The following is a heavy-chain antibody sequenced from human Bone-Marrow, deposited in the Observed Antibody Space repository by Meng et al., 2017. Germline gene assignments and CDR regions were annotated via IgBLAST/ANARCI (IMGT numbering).Heavy chain of an antibody. V-gene: IGHV4-34*01. CDR3: RLVYCMGDCVDY. CDR1: GGSFSAYD. D-gene: IGHD2-21*01. Sequence: QVQVQQWGAGLLKPSETLSLTCAFYGGSFSAYDWSWIRQPPGKGLEWLGQINHSGSTNDNPSLKSRVTISIDTSRNQLSLKLSSVTAADTAVYYCRLVYCMGDCVDYWGQGTLVTVSS. J-gene: IGHJ4*02. CDR2: INHSGST.